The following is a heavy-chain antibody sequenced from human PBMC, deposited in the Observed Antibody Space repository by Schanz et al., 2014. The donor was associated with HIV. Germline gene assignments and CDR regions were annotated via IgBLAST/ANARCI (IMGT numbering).Heavy chain of an antibody. V-gene: IGHV3-48*04. Sequence: EVQLVESGGGLVRPGGSLSLSCAGSGFTFSNFGMNWVRQAPGKGLEWISYISSSSGLIYYADSVKGRFTISRDNAKNTLYLQMTTLRIDDTAVYYCAKPEYDSRGNSQSHFDYWGQGTLVTVSS. CDR2: ISSSSGLI. D-gene: IGHD3-22*01. CDR1: GFTFSNFG. J-gene: IGHJ4*02. CDR3: AKPEYDSRGNSQSHFDY.